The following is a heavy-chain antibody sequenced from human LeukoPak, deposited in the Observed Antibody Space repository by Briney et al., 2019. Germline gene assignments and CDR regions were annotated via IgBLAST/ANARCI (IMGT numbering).Heavy chain of an antibody. CDR2: ISSSGSAM. D-gene: IGHD3-10*01. CDR1: EFTFSSYE. CDR3: ARGFRLDY. Sequence: GGSLRLSCAASEFTFSSYEMNWVRQAPGKGLEWVSYISSSGSAMYYADSVKDRFTISRDNTKNSLYLQMNSLRAEDTAVYYCARGFRLDYWGQGTLVTVPS. V-gene: IGHV3-48*03. J-gene: IGHJ4*02.